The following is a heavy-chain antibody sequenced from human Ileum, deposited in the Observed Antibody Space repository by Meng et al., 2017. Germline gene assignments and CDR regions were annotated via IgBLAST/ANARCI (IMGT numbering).Heavy chain of an antibody. Sequence: QGQQHCSAPGLVGPSGTLSLTCAVSGGSISSTYWWTWVRQSAGTGLEWIGAIHHSGSTNYNPSLKSRVTISVDKSKNQFSLNLRSVTAADTAVYYCARIDYGGNGIEKYYFDYWGQGTLVTVSS. CDR1: GGSISSTYW. D-gene: IGHD4-23*01. CDR3: ARIDYGGNGIEKYYFDY. CDR2: IHHSGST. J-gene: IGHJ4*02. V-gene: IGHV4-4*02.